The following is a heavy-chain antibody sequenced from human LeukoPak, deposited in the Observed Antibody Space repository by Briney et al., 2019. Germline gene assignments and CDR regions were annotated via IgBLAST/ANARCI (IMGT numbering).Heavy chain of an antibody. V-gene: IGHV4-59*12. CDR2: IYYSGST. CDR1: GGSISSYY. CDR3: ARDTYYYGSGSYRLDV. J-gene: IGHJ6*04. D-gene: IGHD3-10*01. Sequence: PSETLSLTCTVSGGSISSYYWSWIRQPPGKGLEWIGYIYYSGSTNYNPSLKSRVTISVDTSRNQFSLKLSSVTAADTAVYYCARDTYYYGSGSYRLDVWGKGTTVTISS.